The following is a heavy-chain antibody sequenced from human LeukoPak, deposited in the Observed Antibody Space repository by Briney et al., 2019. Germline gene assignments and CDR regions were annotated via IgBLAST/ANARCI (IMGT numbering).Heavy chain of an antibody. CDR3: ARERAAGDHGAFDI. J-gene: IGHJ3*02. D-gene: IGHD2-21*01. V-gene: IGHV4-61*02. Sequence: PSQTLSLTCTVSGGSISSGSYYWSWIRQPAGKGLEWIGRIYTSGSTNYNPSLKSRVTISVDTSKNQFSLKLSSVTAADTAVYYCARERAAGDHGAFDIWGQGTMVTVSS. CDR1: GGSISSGSYY. CDR2: IYTSGST.